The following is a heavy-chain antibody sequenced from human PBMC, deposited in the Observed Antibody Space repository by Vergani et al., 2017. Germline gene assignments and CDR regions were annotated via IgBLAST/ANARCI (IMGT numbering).Heavy chain of an antibody. CDR2: INPSGGSK. D-gene: IGHD2-2*01. CDR1: GYTFTSYY. Sequence: QVQLVQSGAEVKKPGASVKVSCKASGYTFTSYYMHWVRQAPGQGLEWMGIINPSGGSKSYAQKFQGRVTMTRDTSTSTVYMELSSLRSEDTAVYYCAGDSRYCSSTSRYVGRDWVDPWGQGTLVTVSS. J-gene: IGHJ5*02. CDR3: AGDSRYCSSTSRYVGRDWVDP. V-gene: IGHV1-46*01.